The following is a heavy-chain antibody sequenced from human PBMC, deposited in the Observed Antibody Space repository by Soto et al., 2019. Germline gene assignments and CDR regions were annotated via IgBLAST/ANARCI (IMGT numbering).Heavy chain of an antibody. D-gene: IGHD5-12*01. J-gene: IGHJ4*02. CDR3: ARGRWLQSDY. V-gene: IGHV4-59*01. CDR1: GGSLSGYH. Sequence: ETLSLTCTVSGGSLSGYHWSWIRQPPGKGLEWIGYIYYSGSTNYNPSLKSRVTISVDTSKSQFSLNLSSVTAADTAVYYCARGRWLQSDYWGQGTLVTVSS. CDR2: IYYSGST.